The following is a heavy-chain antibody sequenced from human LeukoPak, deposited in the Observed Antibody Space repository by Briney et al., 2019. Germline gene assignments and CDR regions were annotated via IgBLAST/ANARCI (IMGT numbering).Heavy chain of an antibody. D-gene: IGHD2-15*01. J-gene: IGHJ4*02. Sequence: GGSLRLSCAASGFTFSSYAMSWVRQAPGEGLEWVSAISGSGGSTYYADSVKGRFTISRDNSKNTLYLQMNSLRAEDTAVYYCAKRYCSGGSCYWGQGTLVTVSS. CDR2: ISGSGGST. V-gene: IGHV3-23*01. CDR1: GFTFSSYA. CDR3: AKRYCSGGSCY.